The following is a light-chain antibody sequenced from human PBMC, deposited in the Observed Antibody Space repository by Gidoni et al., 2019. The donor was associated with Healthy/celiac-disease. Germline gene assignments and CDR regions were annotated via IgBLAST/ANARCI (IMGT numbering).Light chain of an antibody. CDR1: QSISSY. CDR2: AAS. Sequence: DIQMTQPPSPLSASVGDRVTITCRASQSISSYLNCYQQKPGKAPKLLIYAASSLKSGVPSRFSGSGSGTDFTLTISSLQPEDFATYYCQQSYSTPLATFGPXTKVDIK. V-gene: IGKV1-39*01. J-gene: IGKJ3*01. CDR3: QQSYSTPLAT.